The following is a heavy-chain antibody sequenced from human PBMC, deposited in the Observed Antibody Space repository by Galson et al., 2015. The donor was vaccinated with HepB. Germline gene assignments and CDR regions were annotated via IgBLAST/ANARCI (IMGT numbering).Heavy chain of an antibody. CDR3: AKDEAVAGGDYFDY. CDR1: GFTFSSYS. CDR2: ISSSSTTI. J-gene: IGHJ4*02. V-gene: IGHV3-48*04. Sequence: SLRLSCAASGFTFSSYSMNWVRQAPGKGLEWVSYISSSSTTIYYADSVKGRFTISRDNAKNSLYLQMDSLRAEDTAVYYCAKDEAVAGGDYFDYWGQGTPVAVSS. D-gene: IGHD6-19*01.